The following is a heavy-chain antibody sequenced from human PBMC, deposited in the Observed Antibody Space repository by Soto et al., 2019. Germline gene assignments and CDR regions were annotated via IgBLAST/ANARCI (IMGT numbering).Heavy chain of an antibody. Sequence: AGGSLRLSCSASGFSFSRHTMYWVRQAPGKGLEYVSAIGPNNGPYYADSVKGRFTISRDNSKNTLYLQMNSLRAEDTAGYYCARDFLRGYVDDWGQGTRVTVSS. V-gene: IGHV3-64*04. CDR1: GFSFSRHT. CDR2: IGPNNGP. J-gene: IGHJ4*02. CDR3: ARDFLRGYVDD. D-gene: IGHD3-3*01.